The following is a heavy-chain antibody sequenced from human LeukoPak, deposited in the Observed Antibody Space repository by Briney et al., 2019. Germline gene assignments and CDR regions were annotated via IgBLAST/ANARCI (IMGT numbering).Heavy chain of an antibody. CDR1: GYSISSGYY. CDR2: IYHSGST. CDR3: ARGVKGHFGN. J-gene: IGHJ4*02. V-gene: IGHV4-38-2*01. D-gene: IGHD3-10*01. Sequence: SETLSLTCAVSGYSISSGYYWGWIRQPPGKGLEWIGSIYHSGSTYYNPSLKSRVTISVDTSKNQFSLKLSSVTAADTAVYYCARGVKGHFGNWGQGTLVTVSS.